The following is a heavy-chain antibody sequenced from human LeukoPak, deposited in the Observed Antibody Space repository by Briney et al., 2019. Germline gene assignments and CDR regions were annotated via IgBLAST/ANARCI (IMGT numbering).Heavy chain of an antibody. Sequence: GSLRLSCAASGFTFIGYDMHWVRQGIGKGLEVVSAIGIRGDTHYSGSVKGRFTISRENAESSLYLQMNSLRAEDTAVYYCARGGIQVSGIDEFDYWGQGTLVTVSS. CDR3: ARGGIQVSGIDEFDY. D-gene: IGHD6-19*01. J-gene: IGHJ4*02. CDR2: IGIRGDT. CDR1: GFTFIGYD. V-gene: IGHV3-13*01.